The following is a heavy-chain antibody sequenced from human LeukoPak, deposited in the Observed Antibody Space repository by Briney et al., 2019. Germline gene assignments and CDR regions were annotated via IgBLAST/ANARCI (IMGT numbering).Heavy chain of an antibody. CDR3: ARDPAFSSGYMDV. CDR1: GFTFSTYW. D-gene: IGHD6-19*01. V-gene: IGHV3-74*01. Sequence: GGSLRLSCAASGFTFSTYWMHWVRQAPGKGLVWVSRINTDGTGTSYADSVKGRFTISRDNAKNTLYLQMNSLRGEDTAVYYCARDPAFSSGYMDVWGKGTTVTVSS. CDR2: INTDGTGT. J-gene: IGHJ6*03.